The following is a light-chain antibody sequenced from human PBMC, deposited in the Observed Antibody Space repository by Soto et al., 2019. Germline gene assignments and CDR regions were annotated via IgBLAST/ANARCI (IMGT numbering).Light chain of an antibody. CDR1: ISDVGGRNS. Sequence: QCSLTLPGCVYGSPVQSITIPWTGTISDVGGRNSVSWYQQHPGKARKILIYEVSDRPSGVSDRFSGYTSGKTASLTISGLQAEDQADYYRRSYTSDITYVFGTGTKVTVL. V-gene: IGLV2-14*01. J-gene: IGLJ1*01. CDR3: RSYTSDITYV. CDR2: EVS.